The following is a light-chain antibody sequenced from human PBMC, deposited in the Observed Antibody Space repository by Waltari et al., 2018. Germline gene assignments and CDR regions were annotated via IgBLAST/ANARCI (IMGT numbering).Light chain of an antibody. J-gene: IGLJ3*02. CDR1: KLGDKY. V-gene: IGLV3-1*01. Sequence: SYELTQPPSVSVSPGQPASITCSGAKLGDKYACWYQQQPGQSPVLVIYQDSKRPSGIPERFSGSNSGNTATLTISGTQAMDEADYYCQAWDSSTAWVFGGGTKLTVL. CDR3: QAWDSSTAWV. CDR2: QDS.